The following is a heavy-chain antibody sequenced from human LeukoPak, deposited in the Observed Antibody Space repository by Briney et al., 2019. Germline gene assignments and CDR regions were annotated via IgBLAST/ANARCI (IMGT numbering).Heavy chain of an antibody. CDR3: ARGPGDYDLWRAHGFDP. Sequence: SETLSLTCTVSGGSLSRYYWSWIRQPPGKGLEWIGYINYSGSNNYTPSRKSRVTISVDTSKTQSSLNLSSATAADTAVYYCARGPGDYDLWRAHGFDPWGQGTLVTVSS. D-gene: IGHD3-3*01. CDR2: INYSGSN. CDR1: GGSLSRYY. J-gene: IGHJ5*02. V-gene: IGHV4-59*01.